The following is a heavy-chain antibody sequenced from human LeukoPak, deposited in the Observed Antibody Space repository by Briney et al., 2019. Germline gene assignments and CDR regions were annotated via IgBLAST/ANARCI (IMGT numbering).Heavy chain of an antibody. CDR1: DGSITYHY. Sequence: SETLSLTCNISDGSITYHYWNWIRQPLGKGLEWIGYIYSSGYYSSGSTNYNPSLKSRVTMSVDTSKNQFSLKLSSVTAADTAVYYCARGGVGATTPYYFDYWGQGTLVTVSS. CDR2: IYSSGYYSSGST. J-gene: IGHJ4*02. D-gene: IGHD1-26*01. V-gene: IGHV4-59*11. CDR3: ARGGVGATTPYYFDY.